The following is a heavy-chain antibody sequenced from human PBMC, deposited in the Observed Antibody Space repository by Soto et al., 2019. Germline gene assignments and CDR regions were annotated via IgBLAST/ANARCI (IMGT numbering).Heavy chain of an antibody. J-gene: IGHJ4*02. CDR3: ARVRVRFLEWLGSEG. D-gene: IGHD3-3*01. CDR2: IIPIFGTA. Sequence: QVQLVQSGAEVKKPGSSVKVSCKASGGTFSSYAISWVRQAPGQGLEWMGGIIPIFGTANYAQKFQGRVTITADASTSTAYMELSSLRSEDTAVYSCARVRVRFLEWLGSEGWGQGTLVTVSS. CDR1: GGTFSSYA. V-gene: IGHV1-69*12.